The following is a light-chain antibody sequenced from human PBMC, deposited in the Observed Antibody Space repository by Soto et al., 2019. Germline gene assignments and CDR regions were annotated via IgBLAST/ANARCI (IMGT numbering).Light chain of an antibody. Sequence: EIVITQSPATLSVSPGERATLSCRASQSVSSNLAWYQQKPGQAPRLLIYGASRRATGIPDRFSGSGSGTEFTLTISRLEPEDFAVYYCQQYGSSSWTFGQGTQVDIK. V-gene: IGKV3-20*01. CDR3: QQYGSSSWT. CDR1: QSVSSN. J-gene: IGKJ1*01. CDR2: GAS.